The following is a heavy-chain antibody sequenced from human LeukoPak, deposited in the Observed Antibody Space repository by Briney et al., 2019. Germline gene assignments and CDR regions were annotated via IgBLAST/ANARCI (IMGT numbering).Heavy chain of an antibody. D-gene: IGHD3-22*01. Sequence: GESLKISCRGSGYSFTNYWIGWVRQMSGKGLEWMGIIYPGDSDTRYSPSFQGQVTISADKSISTAYLQWSSLKASDTAMYYCASSYYDSSGYSGAFDIWGQGTMVTVSS. CDR1: GYSFTNYW. CDR3: ASSYYDSSGYSGAFDI. CDR2: IYPGDSDT. J-gene: IGHJ3*02. V-gene: IGHV5-51*01.